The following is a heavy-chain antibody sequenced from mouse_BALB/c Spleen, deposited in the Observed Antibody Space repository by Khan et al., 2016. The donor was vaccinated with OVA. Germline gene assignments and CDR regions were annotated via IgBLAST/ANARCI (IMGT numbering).Heavy chain of an antibody. J-gene: IGHJ1*01. CDR1: GYTFTNYG. Sequence: QIQLVQSGPELKKPGETVKISCKASGYTFTNYGMNWGKQAPGKGLKWMGWINTYTGEPTYADDFKGRFAFSLETSASTAYLQINNLKNEDTATYCCARNVGLRRNWYFDVWGAGTTVTVSS. CDR3: ARNVGLRRNWYFDV. D-gene: IGHD2-4*01. V-gene: IGHV9-3-1*01. CDR2: INTYTGEP.